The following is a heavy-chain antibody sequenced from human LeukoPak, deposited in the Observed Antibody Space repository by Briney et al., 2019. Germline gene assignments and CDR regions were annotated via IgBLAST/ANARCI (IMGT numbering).Heavy chain of an antibody. J-gene: IGHJ5*02. CDR1: GYTFTSYY. V-gene: IGHV1-46*01. CDR2: INPSGGST. Sequence: ASVKVSCKASGYTFTSYYMHWVRQAPGQGLEWMGIINPSGGSTSYAQKFQGRVTMTRDTSTSTVYMELSSLRSEDTAVYYCARDFVEVRYFDWLLSPSGFDPWGQGTLVTVSS. CDR3: ARDFVEVRYFDWLLSPSGFDP. D-gene: IGHD3-9*01.